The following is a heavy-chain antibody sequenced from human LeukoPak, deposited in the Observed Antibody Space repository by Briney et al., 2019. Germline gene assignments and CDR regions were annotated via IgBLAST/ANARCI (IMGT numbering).Heavy chain of an antibody. J-gene: IGHJ5*02. CDR3: AGDAKYYDFWSGYCWFDP. CDR1: GYTFTSYG. Sequence: ASVKVSCKASGYTFTSYGISWVRQAPGQGLEWMGWISAYNGNTNYAQKLQGRVTMTTDTSTSTAYMELRSLRSDDTAVYYCAGDAKYYDFWSGYCWFDPWGQGTLVTVSS. V-gene: IGHV1-18*01. CDR2: ISAYNGNT. D-gene: IGHD3-3*01.